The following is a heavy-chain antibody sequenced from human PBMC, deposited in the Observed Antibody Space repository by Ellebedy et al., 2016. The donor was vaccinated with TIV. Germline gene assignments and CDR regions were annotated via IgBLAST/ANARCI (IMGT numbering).Heavy chain of an antibody. V-gene: IGHV3-7*03. CDR2: IMQDGTER. CDR1: GFTLSSYW. Sequence: GGSLRLSCSASGFTLSSYWMTWVRQAPGKGLEWVANIMQDGTERYYVDSVKGRFTISSDNAKSSFYLQMNSLRAEDTAVYYCGTYSSATWCLDPWGQGTLVTVSS. D-gene: IGHD4/OR15-4a*01. J-gene: IGHJ5*02. CDR3: GTYSSATWCLDP.